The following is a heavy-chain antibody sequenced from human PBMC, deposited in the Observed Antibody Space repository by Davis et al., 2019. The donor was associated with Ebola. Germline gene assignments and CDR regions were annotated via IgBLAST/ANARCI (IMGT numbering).Heavy chain of an antibody. CDR2: IKQDGSEK. CDR1: GFTFSSYW. Sequence: GESLKISCAASGFTFSSYWMSWVRQAPGKGLEWVANIKQDGSEKYYVDSVKGRFTISRDNAKNSLYLQMNSLRAEDTAVYYGAREKWELLRAGYFDYWGQGTLVTVSS. J-gene: IGHJ4*02. V-gene: IGHV3-7*01. D-gene: IGHD1-26*01. CDR3: AREKWELLRAGYFDY.